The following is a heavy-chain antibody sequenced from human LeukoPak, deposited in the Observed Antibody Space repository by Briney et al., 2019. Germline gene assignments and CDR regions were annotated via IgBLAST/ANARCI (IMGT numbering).Heavy chain of an antibody. V-gene: IGHV3-66*01. CDR3: ARDKGVYSSSWYTMGAFDI. D-gene: IGHD6-13*01. CDR2: IYSGGST. CDR1: GFTVSSNY. J-gene: IGHJ3*02. Sequence: GGSLRLSCAASGFTVSSNYMSWVRQAPGKGLEWVSVIYSGGSTYYADSVKGRFTISRDNSKNTLYLQMNSLRAEDTAVYYCARDKGVYSSSWYTMGAFDIWGQGTMVTVSS.